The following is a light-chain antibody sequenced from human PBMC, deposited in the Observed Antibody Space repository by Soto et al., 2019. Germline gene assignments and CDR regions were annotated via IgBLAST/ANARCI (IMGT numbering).Light chain of an antibody. CDR2: DVS. V-gene: IGLV2-14*01. CDR1: SSDVGGYNY. CDR3: SSYTSSSVYV. Sequence: QSVLTQPASVSGSPGQSITISCTGTSSDVGGYNYVSWYQQHPGKAPKLMIYDVSNRPSGVPNRFSGSKSGNTASLTISGLQAEDEADYYCSSYTSSSVYVFGTGTKLTVL. J-gene: IGLJ1*01.